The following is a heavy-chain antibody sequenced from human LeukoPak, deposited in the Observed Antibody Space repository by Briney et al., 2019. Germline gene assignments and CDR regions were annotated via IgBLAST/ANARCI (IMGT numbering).Heavy chain of an antibody. J-gene: IGHJ4*02. CDR1: GITLSNYA. V-gene: IGHV3-23*01. Sequence: HTGGSLRLSCVVSGITLSNYAMSWVRQAPGKGLEWVSGISGSAGGTNYADSVKGRFTISRDNSMNTMYLQMNSLRAEDTAVYFCAKRGIVIRGLLIIGLHKEAYYFDSWGQGILVTVSS. D-gene: IGHD3-10*01. CDR3: AKRGIVIRGLLIIGLHKEAYYFDS. CDR2: ISGSAGGT.